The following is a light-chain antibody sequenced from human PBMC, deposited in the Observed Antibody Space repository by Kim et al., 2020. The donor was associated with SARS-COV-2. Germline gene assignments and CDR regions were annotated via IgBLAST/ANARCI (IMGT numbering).Light chain of an antibody. CDR2: QDS. J-gene: IGLJ2*01. Sequence: SYELTQPPSVSVSPGQTASITCSGDKLGDKYACWYQQKPGQSPVLVIYQDSKRPSGIPERFSGSNSGNTATLTISGTQAMDEADYYCQAWDSSTANVVFGGETQLTVL. V-gene: IGLV3-1*01. CDR1: KLGDKY. CDR3: QAWDSSTANVV.